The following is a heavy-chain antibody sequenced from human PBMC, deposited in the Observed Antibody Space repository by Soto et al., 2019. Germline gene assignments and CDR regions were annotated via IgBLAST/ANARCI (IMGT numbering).Heavy chain of an antibody. V-gene: IGHV1-69*13. J-gene: IGHJ6*01. CDR3: ARVGPLRLVAYNMDV. Sequence: ASVKVSCKASGATFSTYAISWVRQAPGQGLEWMGGIIPMFGTANYAQKFQGRVTITADESTSTAYMELSSLRSEDTAVYYCARVGPLRLVAYNMDVWGQGTTVTVSS. D-gene: IGHD2-2*01. CDR2: IIPMFGTA. CDR1: GATFSTYA.